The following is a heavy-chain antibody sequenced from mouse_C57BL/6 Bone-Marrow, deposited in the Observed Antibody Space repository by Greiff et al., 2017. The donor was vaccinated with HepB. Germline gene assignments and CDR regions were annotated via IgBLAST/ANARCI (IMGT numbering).Heavy chain of an antibody. CDR2: IHPNSGST. V-gene: IGHV1-64*01. Sequence: QVQLQQPGAELVKPGASVKLSCKASGYTFTSYWMHWVKQRPGQGLEWIGMIHPNSGSTNYNEKFKSKATLTVDKSSSTAYMQLSSLTSEDSAVYYGARSHYYCGSYGGWYFGGWGTGTTVTVAS. D-gene: IGHD1-1*01. CDR3: ARSHYYCGSYGGWYFGG. J-gene: IGHJ1*03. CDR1: GYTFTSYW.